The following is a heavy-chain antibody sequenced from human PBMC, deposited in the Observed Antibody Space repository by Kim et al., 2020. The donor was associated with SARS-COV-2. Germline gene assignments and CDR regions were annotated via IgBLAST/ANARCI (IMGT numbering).Heavy chain of an antibody. CDR3: VRDMGAVAGTVDD. D-gene: IGHD6-19*01. Sequence: YNPSLKSRVAMSVDKSKNQFSLKMTSMTAADTGIYYCVRDMGAVAGTVDDWGQGTLVTVSS. V-gene: IGHV4-4*02. J-gene: IGHJ4*02.